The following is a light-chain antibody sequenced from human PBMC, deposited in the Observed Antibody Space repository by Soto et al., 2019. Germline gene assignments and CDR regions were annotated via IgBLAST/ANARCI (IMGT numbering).Light chain of an antibody. Sequence: QSALTQPRSVSGSPGQSVTISCTGTSSDVGGYNYVSRYQQYPAKAPELMIYDVTKRPSGVPDRFSGSKSGNTASLTISGLQAEDEADYYCCSYAGSYTWVFGGGTKVTVL. J-gene: IGLJ3*02. CDR3: CSYAGSYTWV. V-gene: IGLV2-11*01. CDR2: DVT. CDR1: SSDVGGYNY.